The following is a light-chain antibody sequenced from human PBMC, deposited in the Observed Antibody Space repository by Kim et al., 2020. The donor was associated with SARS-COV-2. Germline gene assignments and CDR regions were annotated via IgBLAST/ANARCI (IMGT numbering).Light chain of an antibody. CDR1: PSVSSH. V-gene: IGKV3-15*01. CDR2: GSS. CDR3: QQYYNWPPWT. Sequence: ERPPRHTKAKPSVSSHLAWYQQKPCQAPRLLIFGSSTRATGIPARFSGSGSGTEFTCPIRRLPSEDFAVFYCQQYYNWPPWTFGQGTKVDIK. J-gene: IGKJ1*01.